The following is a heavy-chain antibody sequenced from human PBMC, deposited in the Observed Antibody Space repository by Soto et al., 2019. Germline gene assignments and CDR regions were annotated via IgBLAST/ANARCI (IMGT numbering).Heavy chain of an antibody. CDR2: IYPSGST. CDR3: VRGRPYCVYVY. J-gene: IGHJ4*02. Sequence: SETLPLTCTVSGGSISGHSWIWIRQPAGKGLEWIGHIYPSGSTSYNPSLRSRVTMSLDTSSNQIFLNLTSVTAADTAVFYCVRGRPYCVYVYWGPGSLVTVSS. D-gene: IGHD5-12*01. V-gene: IGHV4-4*07. CDR1: GGSISGHS.